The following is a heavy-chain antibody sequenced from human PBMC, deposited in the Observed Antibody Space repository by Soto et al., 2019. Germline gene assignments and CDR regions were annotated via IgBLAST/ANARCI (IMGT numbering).Heavy chain of an antibody. CDR1: GFTSSIYA. V-gene: IGHV3-23*01. CDR3: AKGSRDSGTYYDFDY. D-gene: IGHD1-26*01. J-gene: IGHJ4*02. CDR2: ISGTGTWT. Sequence: PVGSLRLSCAASGFTSSIYAMNWVRQAPGKGLQWVSTISGTGTWTYYADSVKGRFTISRDNSKNTLYLQMNSLRAEDTAVYYCAKGSRDSGTYYDFDYWGQGTLVIVSS.